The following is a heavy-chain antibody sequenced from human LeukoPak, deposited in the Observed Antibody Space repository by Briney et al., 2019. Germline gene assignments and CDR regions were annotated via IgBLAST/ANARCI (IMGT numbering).Heavy chain of an antibody. Sequence: SETLSLTCTVSGGSISSYYWSWIRQPPGKGLEWIGYIYYSGSTNYNPSLKSRVTISVDTSKNQFSLKLSSVTAADTAVYYCARDLGDYGDYEGGYYFDYWGQGTLVTVSS. CDR3: ARDLGDYGDYEGGYYFDY. J-gene: IGHJ4*02. V-gene: IGHV4-59*12. D-gene: IGHD4-17*01. CDR1: GGSISSYY. CDR2: IYYSGST.